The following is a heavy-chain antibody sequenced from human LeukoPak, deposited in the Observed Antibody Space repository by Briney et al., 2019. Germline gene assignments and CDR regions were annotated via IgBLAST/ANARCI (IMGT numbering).Heavy chain of an antibody. CDR1: GGSTSSYY. V-gene: IGHV4-59*01. D-gene: IGHD4-17*01. CDR2: IYYSGST. Sequence: SETLSLTCTVSGGSTSSYYWSWIRQPPGKGLEWIGYIYYSGSTNYNPSLKSRVTISVDTSKNQFSLKLSSVTAADTAVYYCARIYGDYSTWAFDIWGQGTMVTVSS. J-gene: IGHJ3*02. CDR3: ARIYGDYSTWAFDI.